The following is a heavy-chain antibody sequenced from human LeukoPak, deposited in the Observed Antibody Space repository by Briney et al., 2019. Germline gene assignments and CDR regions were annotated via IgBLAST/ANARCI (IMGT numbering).Heavy chain of an antibody. V-gene: IGHV1-69-2*01. Sequence: GASVKVSCEASGYTFTDFYIHWVHQAPGKGPEWVGRVDPEDGETRYAERLQDRVTISVDMSTDTVYMEMTSLTSEDTAVYYCTRGASWFDPWGPGTRVTVSS. CDR3: TRGASWFDP. CDR1: GYTFTDFY. CDR2: VDPEDGET. J-gene: IGHJ5*02.